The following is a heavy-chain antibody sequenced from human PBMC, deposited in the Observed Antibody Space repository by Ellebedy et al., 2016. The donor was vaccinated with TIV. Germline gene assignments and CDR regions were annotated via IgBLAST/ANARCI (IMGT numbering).Heavy chain of an antibody. Sequence: GESLKISCNVSGYSFTNYWISWVRQMPGKGLEWLGKIDPGDSYTRYSPSFQGHITMSTDKSISVAYLQWSSLQASDTALYYCARHLGSGGDFDYWGQGTLLTVSS. CDR1: GYSFTNYW. CDR2: IDPGDSYT. J-gene: IGHJ4*02. CDR3: ARHLGSGGDFDY. V-gene: IGHV5-10-1*01. D-gene: IGHD3-10*01.